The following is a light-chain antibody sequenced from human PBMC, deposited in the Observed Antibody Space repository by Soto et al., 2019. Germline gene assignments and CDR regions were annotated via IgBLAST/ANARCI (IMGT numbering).Light chain of an antibody. Sequence: QSVLTQPASVSGSPGQSITISCTGNSSDVGSYNYVSWYQQHPGKAPKLMIYDVSNRPSGVSNRFSGSKSGNTASLTISGLQAEDEADYYCSSYTSSSTLLYVFGTGTKLTVL. CDR1: SSDVGSYNY. V-gene: IGLV2-14*01. CDR3: SSYTSSSTLLYV. J-gene: IGLJ1*01. CDR2: DVS.